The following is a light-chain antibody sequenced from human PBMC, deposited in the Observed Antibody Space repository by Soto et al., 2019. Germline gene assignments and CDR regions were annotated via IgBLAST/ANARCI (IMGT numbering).Light chain of an antibody. J-gene: IGKJ3*01. CDR1: QSLVYSDGNTS. Sequence: DVVMTQSPLSLPVTLGQPASISCRSSQSLVYSDGNTSLNWFQQRPGQSPRRLIYKVSNREYGVPARFSGSGSGTEFTLKISSVEAEDVGVYYCWQGTHWPHTFGPGTKVDIK. CDR2: KVS. CDR3: WQGTHWPHT. V-gene: IGKV2-30*01.